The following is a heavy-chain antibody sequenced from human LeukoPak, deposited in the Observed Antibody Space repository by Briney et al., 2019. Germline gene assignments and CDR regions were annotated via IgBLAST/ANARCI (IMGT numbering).Heavy chain of an antibody. CDR1: GSTFSGYG. Sequence: GSSLRLSCAASGSTFSGYGMHWVRKAPDKGLEWVAFIWYDGNNKYYADSVKGRFTISRDNSKNTLYLQMNSLRVEDTAVYYCAKDWGYTTMVSYYFDYWGQGALVTVSS. CDR2: IWYDGNNK. J-gene: IGHJ4*02. V-gene: IGHV3-33*06. D-gene: IGHD5-18*01. CDR3: AKDWGYTTMVSYYFDY.